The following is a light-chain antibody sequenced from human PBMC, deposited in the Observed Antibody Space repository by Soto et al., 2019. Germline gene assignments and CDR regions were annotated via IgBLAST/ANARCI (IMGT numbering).Light chain of an antibody. CDR3: AAWDDSLNGLI. CDR1: SSNIGSHT. J-gene: IGLJ2*01. CDR2: SNN. Sequence: QSALTQPPSASGTPGQRITISCSGSSSNIGSHTVNWHQQVPGTAPKLLIYSNNERPSGVPDRFSGSKSGTSASLAISGLQSGDEADYYCAAWDDSLNGLIFGGGTKLTVL. V-gene: IGLV1-44*01.